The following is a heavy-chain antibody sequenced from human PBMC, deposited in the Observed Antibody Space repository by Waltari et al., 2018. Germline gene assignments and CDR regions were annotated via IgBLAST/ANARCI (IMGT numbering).Heavy chain of an antibody. CDR1: GFTVSSNY. Sequence: EVQLVESGGGLVQPGGSLRLSCAASGFTVSSNYMSWVRQAPGKGLGWVSVIYSGGSTYYADSVKGRFTISRDNSKNTLYLQMNSLRAEDTAVYYCAKDNRARYFYGMDVWGQGTTVTVSS. V-gene: IGHV3-66*02. D-gene: IGHD1-1*01. CDR3: AKDNRARYFYGMDV. J-gene: IGHJ6*02. CDR2: IYSGGST.